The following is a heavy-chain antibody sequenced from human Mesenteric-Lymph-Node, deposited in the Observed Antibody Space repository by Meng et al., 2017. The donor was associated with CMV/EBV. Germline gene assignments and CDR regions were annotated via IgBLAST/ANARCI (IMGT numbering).Heavy chain of an antibody. CDR2: ISSSSSYI. Sequence: GESLKISCAASGFTFSSYSMNWVRQAPGKGLEWVSSISSSSSYIYYADSVKGRFTISRDNAKNSLYLQMNSLRAEDTAVYYCARGPRPYSSSGLFDPWGQGTLVTVSS. CDR1: GFTFSSYS. V-gene: IGHV3-21*01. J-gene: IGHJ5*02. CDR3: ARGPRPYSSSGLFDP. D-gene: IGHD6-13*01.